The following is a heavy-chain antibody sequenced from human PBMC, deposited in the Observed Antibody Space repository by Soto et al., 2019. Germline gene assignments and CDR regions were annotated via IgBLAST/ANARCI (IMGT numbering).Heavy chain of an antibody. Sequence: EAQLLESGGGLVQPGGSLRLSCAASGFTFSSYAMRWVRQAPGKGLEWVSAISGSGDRTYYADSGKGRFTVSSDTSKNTLYLQMNSLRAEATAVYYCARRGSGSYYDYWGQGTLVTVSS. CDR1: GFTFSSYA. V-gene: IGHV3-23*01. CDR2: ISGSGDRT. CDR3: ARRGSGSYYDY. D-gene: IGHD1-26*01. J-gene: IGHJ4*02.